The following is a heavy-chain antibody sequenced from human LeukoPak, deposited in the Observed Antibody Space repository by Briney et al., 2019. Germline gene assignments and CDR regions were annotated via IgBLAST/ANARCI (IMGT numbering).Heavy chain of an antibody. CDR1: GGSISSSSYY. D-gene: IGHD6-19*01. CDR3: ARMVADYFDY. J-gene: IGHJ4*02. Sequence: SETLSLTCTVSGGSISSSSYYWGWIRQPPGKGLEWIGSIYYSGSTYYNPSLKSRVTISVDTSKNQFSLKLSSVTAADTAVYYCARMVADYFDYWGQGTLVTVSS. CDR2: IYYSGST. V-gene: IGHV4-39*07.